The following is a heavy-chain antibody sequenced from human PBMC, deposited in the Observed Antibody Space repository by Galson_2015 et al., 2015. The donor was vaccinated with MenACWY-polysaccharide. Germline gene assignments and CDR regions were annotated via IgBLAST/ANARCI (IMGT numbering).Heavy chain of an antibody. Sequence: SVKVSCKASGYTFTSYGISWVRQAPGQGLEWMGWISTYNGNTNYAQMLQGRVTMTTDTSASTAYMELRSLRSDDTAVYYCARDFRSSWYGPHFDFWGQGTLVTVSS. V-gene: IGHV1-18*01. CDR3: ARDFRSSWYGPHFDF. CDR1: GYTFTSYG. D-gene: IGHD6-13*01. CDR2: ISTYNGNT. J-gene: IGHJ4*02.